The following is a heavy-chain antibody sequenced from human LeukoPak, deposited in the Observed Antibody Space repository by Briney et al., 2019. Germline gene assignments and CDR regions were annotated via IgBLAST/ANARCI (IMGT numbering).Heavy chain of an antibody. Sequence: GASVKVSCKASGYTFITYPINWVRQAPGQGLEWMGWIDTNTGSPTYAQGLTGRFVFSLDTSVSTAFLQINSLKAEDTALYYCVRGIDTTGYFNCWGQGTLVTVSS. V-gene: IGHV7-4-1*02. CDR3: VRGIDTTGYFNC. CDR2: IDTNTGSP. CDR1: GYTFITYP. D-gene: IGHD3-22*01. J-gene: IGHJ4*02.